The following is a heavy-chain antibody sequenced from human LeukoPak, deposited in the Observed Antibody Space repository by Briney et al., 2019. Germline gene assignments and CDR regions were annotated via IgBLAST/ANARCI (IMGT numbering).Heavy chain of an antibody. D-gene: IGHD1-26*01. V-gene: IGHV3-30*03. J-gene: IGHJ4*02. CDR3: ARDPLRRGTSYLDN. CDR2: VSFERNDK. Sequence: GGSLRLSCAASGFNFRSCGFHWVRQAPGKGLEWLAIVSFERNDKYYADSVKGRFTISGDESKNTLYLQMNSLRSEDTAVYYCARDPLRRGTSYLDNWGQGTLVTVAS. CDR1: GFNFRSCG.